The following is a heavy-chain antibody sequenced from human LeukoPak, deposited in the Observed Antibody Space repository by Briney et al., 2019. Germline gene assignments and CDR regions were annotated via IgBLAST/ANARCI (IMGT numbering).Heavy chain of an antibody. Sequence: GGSLRLSCAASGFTLSSYWMHWVRQVPGKGLVWVSRIKSDGSDTRYADSVKGRFTISRDNAKNTLYLQMNSLRAEDTAVYYCAKSPLAGGYGFEPWGQGTLVTVSS. CDR1: GFTLSSYW. J-gene: IGHJ5*02. CDR2: IKSDGSDT. CDR3: AKSPLAGGYGFEP. D-gene: IGHD6-19*01. V-gene: IGHV3-74*01.